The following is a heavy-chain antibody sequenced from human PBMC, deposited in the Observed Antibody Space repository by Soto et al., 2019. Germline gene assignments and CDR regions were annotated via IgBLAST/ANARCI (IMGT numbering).Heavy chain of an antibody. CDR3: ARVPAAAPYYYGMDV. V-gene: IGHV4-59*01. Sequence: PSETLSLTCTVSGGSISSYYWSWIRQPPGKGLEWIGYIYYSGSTNYNPSLKSRVTISVDTSKNQFSLKLSSVTAADTAVYYCARVPAAAPYYYGMDVWGQGTTVTVSS. CDR2: IYYSGST. CDR1: GGSISSYY. D-gene: IGHD6-13*01. J-gene: IGHJ6*02.